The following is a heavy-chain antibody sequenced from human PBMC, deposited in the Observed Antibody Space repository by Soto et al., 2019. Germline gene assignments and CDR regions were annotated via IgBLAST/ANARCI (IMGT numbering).Heavy chain of an antibody. CDR1: GFSISADGVG. CDR3: AHSRRRPSCRGGNCYHFDS. CDR2: LYWDDDN. D-gene: IGHD2-15*01. J-gene: IGHJ4*02. Sequence: QITLKESGPTLVKPTQTLTLTCSCSGFSISADGVGVGWIRQPPGKALEWLAILYWDDDNRYTPSRKSRLTITKDTSTNQVVLTMSNVDPVYTATYFCAHSRRRPSCRGGNCYHFDSWCQGTLVTVSS. V-gene: IGHV2-5*02.